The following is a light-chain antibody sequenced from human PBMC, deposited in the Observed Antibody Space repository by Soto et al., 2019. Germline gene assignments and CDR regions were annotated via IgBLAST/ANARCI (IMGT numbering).Light chain of an antibody. CDR3: QQYGSSPLYT. CDR2: GAS. Sequence: EVVLTQSPTTLSLSPGDRATLSCRASQSVSSYLAWYQQKPGQAPRLLIYGASSRATGIPDRFSGGGSGTDFTLTISRLEPEDFAVYYCQQYGSSPLYTFGQGTKLEIK. V-gene: IGKV3-20*01. J-gene: IGKJ2*01. CDR1: QSVSSY.